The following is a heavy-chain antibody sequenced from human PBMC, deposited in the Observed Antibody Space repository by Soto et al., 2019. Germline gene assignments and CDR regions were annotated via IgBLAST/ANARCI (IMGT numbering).Heavy chain of an antibody. D-gene: IGHD6-19*01. CDR1: GFTFNTYW. CDR2: ITGDGSRN. CDR3: ARDSSPGSGNGWYDAFDV. Sequence: DVQLVESGGGLVQPGGSLRLACAASGFTFNTYWMTWVRQAPGKGLEWVANITGDGSRNHYLDSVEGRFTISRDNAKNSLVLQMNSLRVEYRAVYYCARDSSPGSGNGWYDAFDVWGKGTKVTVSS. V-gene: IGHV3-7*01. J-gene: IGHJ3*01.